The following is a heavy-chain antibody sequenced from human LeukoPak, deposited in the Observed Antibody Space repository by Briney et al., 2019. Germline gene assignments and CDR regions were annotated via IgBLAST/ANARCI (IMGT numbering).Heavy chain of an antibody. Sequence: GSLTLSCAASGVTVSSNYMSWVRRAPGKGLEWVSVISSGGSTNYADSVKGRFTISRDNSKNTLNLQMNSLRAEDTAVYYCARDSMIVGWYFQHWGQGTLVTVSS. CDR1: GVTVSSNY. CDR3: ARDSMIVGWYFQH. J-gene: IGHJ1*01. V-gene: IGHV3-66*01. D-gene: IGHD3-22*01. CDR2: ISSGGST.